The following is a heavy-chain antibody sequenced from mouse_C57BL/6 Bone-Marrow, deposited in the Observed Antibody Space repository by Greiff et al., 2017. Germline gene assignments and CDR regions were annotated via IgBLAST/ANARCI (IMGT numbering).Heavy chain of an antibody. CDR1: GYAFSSSW. D-gene: IGHD3-3*01. V-gene: IGHV1-82*01. CDR3: AREGFHWYFDV. CDR2: IYPGDGDT. J-gene: IGHJ1*03. Sequence: VQLQQSGPELVKPGASVKISCKASGYAFSSSWMNWVKQRPGKGLEWIGRIYPGDGDTNYNGKFKGKATLTADKSSSTAYMQLSSLTSEDSAVYCCAREGFHWYFDVWGTGTTVTVSS.